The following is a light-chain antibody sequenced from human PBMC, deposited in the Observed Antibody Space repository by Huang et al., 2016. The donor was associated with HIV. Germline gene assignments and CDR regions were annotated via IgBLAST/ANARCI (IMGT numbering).Light chain of an antibody. CDR3: QQSYSTPRT. Sequence: DIQMNQSPSSLSASVGDRVTITCRASQSISNYLNWYQQKPGKAPKLLIYAASSLQSGVPSRFSGSGSGTDFTLTISSLQPEDFATYYCQQSYSTPRTFGQGTKLEIK. V-gene: IGKV1-39*01. CDR2: AAS. J-gene: IGKJ2*01. CDR1: QSISNY.